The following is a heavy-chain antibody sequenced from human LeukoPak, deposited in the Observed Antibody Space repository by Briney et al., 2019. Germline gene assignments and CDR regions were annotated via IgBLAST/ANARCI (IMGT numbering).Heavy chain of an antibody. D-gene: IGHD3-22*01. Sequence: ASVKVSCKASGYTFTGYYMHWVRQAPGQGLEWTGWINPNSGGTNCAQKFQGRVTMTRDTSISTAYMELSRLRSDDTAVYYCARETWYYDSSGYPHYFDYWGQGTLVTVSS. V-gene: IGHV1-2*02. CDR1: GYTFTGYY. J-gene: IGHJ4*02. CDR3: ARETWYYDSSGYPHYFDY. CDR2: INPNSGGT.